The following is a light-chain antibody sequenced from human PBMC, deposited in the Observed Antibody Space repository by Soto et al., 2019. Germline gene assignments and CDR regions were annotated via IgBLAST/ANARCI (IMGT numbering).Light chain of an antibody. J-gene: IGKJ4*01. V-gene: IGKV4-1*01. CDR3: QQYYTTPLT. CDR1: QIVLYNSNNNNY. CDR2: WAS. Sequence: DMVMTQSPDSLAVSLGERATINCKSSQIVLYNSNNNNYLAWYQQKPGQPPKLLIYWASTREAGVPDRFSGSGSGTDFTLTITSLQAEDVAVYYCQQYYTTPLTFGGGTKVDIK.